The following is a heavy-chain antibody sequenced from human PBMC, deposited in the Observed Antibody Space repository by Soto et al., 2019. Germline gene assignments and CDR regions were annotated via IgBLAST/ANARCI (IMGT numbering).Heavy chain of an antibody. CDR2: VYYTGST. CDR3: ARGRTVRNYADDSTDYFYFFDY. Sequence: SETLSLTCTVSGDSISTFYWGWGRQSPGEELGWIGYVYYTGSTDYNPSLQSRFTISVDRSKNQFSIKLTSANAAHTAIYYCARGRTVRNYADDSTDYFYFFDYWGQGTQVTVSS. V-gene: IGHV4-59*01. CDR1: GDSISTFY. J-gene: IGHJ4*02. D-gene: IGHD3-22*01.